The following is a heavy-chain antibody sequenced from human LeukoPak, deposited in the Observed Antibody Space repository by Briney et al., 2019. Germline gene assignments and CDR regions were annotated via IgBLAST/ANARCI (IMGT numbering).Heavy chain of an antibody. CDR3: ARGGWGSIDY. V-gene: IGHV4-34*01. J-gene: IGHJ4*02. CDR2: INHSGST. CDR1: GGSFSGYY. D-gene: IGHD7-27*01. Sequence: SETLSLTCAVYGGSFSGYYWSWIRQPPGKGLEWIGEINHSGSTNYNPSLKSRVTISVDTSENQFSLKLSSVTAADTAVYYCARGGWGSIDYWGQGTLVTVSS.